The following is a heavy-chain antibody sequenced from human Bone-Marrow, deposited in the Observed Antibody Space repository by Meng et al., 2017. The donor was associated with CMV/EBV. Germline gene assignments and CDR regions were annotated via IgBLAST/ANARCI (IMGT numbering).Heavy chain of an antibody. D-gene: IGHD3-3*01. Sequence: SETLSLTCTVSGGSINTNTYYWGWIRQPPGEGLEWIGNIYDSGSTYYNPSLKSRVTMSVDTSKNQFSLNPSSVTAADTAVYFCARSADNDFWSGYSYWGQGTLVTVSS. V-gene: IGHV4-39*01. CDR1: GGSINTNTYY. CDR2: IYDSGST. CDR3: ARSADNDFWSGYSY. J-gene: IGHJ4*02.